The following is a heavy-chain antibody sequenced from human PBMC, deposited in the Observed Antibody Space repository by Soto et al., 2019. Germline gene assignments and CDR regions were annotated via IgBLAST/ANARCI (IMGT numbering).Heavy chain of an antibody. Sequence: QVQLVESGGGVVQPGRSLRLSCAASGFTFSSYGMHWVRQAPGKGLEWVAVISYDGSNKYYADSVKGRFTISRDNSKNTLYLQMNSLRAEDTAVYYCAKDWFGESRSYYGMDVWGQGTTVTVSS. V-gene: IGHV3-30*18. D-gene: IGHD3-10*01. CDR3: AKDWFGESRSYYGMDV. CDR1: GFTFSSYG. CDR2: ISYDGSNK. J-gene: IGHJ6*02.